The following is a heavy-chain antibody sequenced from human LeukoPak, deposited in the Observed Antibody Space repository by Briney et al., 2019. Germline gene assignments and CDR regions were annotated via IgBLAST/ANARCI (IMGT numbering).Heavy chain of an antibody. Sequence: GGSLRLSCAASGFTFSSYAMSWVRQAPGRGLEWVSAISGSGGSTYYADSVKGRFTISRDNSKNTLYLQMNSLRAEDTAVYYCAKDPVRGVIIDAFDIWGQGTMVTVSS. J-gene: IGHJ3*02. CDR3: AKDPVRGVIIDAFDI. D-gene: IGHD3-10*01. V-gene: IGHV3-23*01. CDR2: ISGSGGST. CDR1: GFTFSSYA.